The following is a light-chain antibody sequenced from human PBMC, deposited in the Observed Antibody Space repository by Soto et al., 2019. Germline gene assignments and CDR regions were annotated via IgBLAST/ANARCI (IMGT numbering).Light chain of an antibody. CDR3: PQDYNFFSA. J-gene: IGKJ3*01. CDR2: AAS. CDR1: QGVRND. Sequence: AIQMTQSPSSLSASVGDRVTIPCRASQGVRNDLGWDQQKPGKVPKLLIYAASSLHSGVPSRFSGSGSGADFTLTVRSLQATEFATSDRPQDYNFFSAFGPGTRVAIK. V-gene: IGKV1-6*01.